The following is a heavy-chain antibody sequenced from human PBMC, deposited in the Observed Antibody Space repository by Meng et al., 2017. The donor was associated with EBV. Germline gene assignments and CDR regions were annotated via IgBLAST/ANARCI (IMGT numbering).Heavy chain of an antibody. Sequence: QVQLVQSGAEVMKPGAAVKVSCKASGYTFTSYDSNWVRQATGQGLEWMGWMNPNSGNTGYAQKFQGRVTMTRNTSISTAYMELSSLRSEDTAVYYCARGVRLASSEPTFDYWGQGTLVTVST. CDR3: ARGVRLASSEPTFDY. D-gene: IGHD4-17*01. CDR1: GYTFTSYD. J-gene: IGHJ4*02. CDR2: MNPNSGNT. V-gene: IGHV1-8*01.